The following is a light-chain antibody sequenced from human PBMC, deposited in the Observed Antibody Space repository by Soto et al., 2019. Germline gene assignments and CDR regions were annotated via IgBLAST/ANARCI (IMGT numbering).Light chain of an antibody. V-gene: IGKV3-11*01. CDR2: DVF. CDR1: QSVSSY. Sequence: EIVLTQSPPTLSLSPGEKATLSCRASQSVSSYLAWYQQKPGQAPRLLIYDVFNRATGIPARFSGSGSGTDFTLTISSLEPEDFAVYYCQQRSNWPWTFGQGTKVDI. CDR3: QQRSNWPWT. J-gene: IGKJ1*01.